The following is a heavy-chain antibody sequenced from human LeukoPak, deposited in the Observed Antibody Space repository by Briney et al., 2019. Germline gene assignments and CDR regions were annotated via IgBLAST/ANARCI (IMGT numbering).Heavy chain of an antibody. Sequence: PGGSLRLSCAASGFTFSSYSMNWVRQAPGKGLEWVSYISSSSSTIYYADSVKGRFTISRDNAKNSLYLQMNSLRAEDTAVYYCARVPAAASTLGDYFDYWGQGTLVTVSS. D-gene: IGHD6-13*01. CDR1: GFTFSSYS. CDR3: ARVPAAASTLGDYFDY. V-gene: IGHV3-48*01. J-gene: IGHJ4*02. CDR2: ISSSSSTI.